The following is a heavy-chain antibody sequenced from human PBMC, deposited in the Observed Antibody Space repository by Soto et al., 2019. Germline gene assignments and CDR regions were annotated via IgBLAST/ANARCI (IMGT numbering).Heavy chain of an antibody. Sequence: SGPTLVNPTPPLTLTCTFSGFSLSTSGMCVSWIRQPPGKALEWLALIDWDDDKYYSTSLKTRLTISKDTSKNQVVLTMTNMDPVDTATYYCARTPRYSSGWYFDYWGQGTLVTVSS. V-gene: IGHV2-70*01. CDR1: GFSLSTSGMC. CDR2: IDWDDDK. CDR3: ARTPRYSSGWYFDY. J-gene: IGHJ4*02. D-gene: IGHD6-19*01.